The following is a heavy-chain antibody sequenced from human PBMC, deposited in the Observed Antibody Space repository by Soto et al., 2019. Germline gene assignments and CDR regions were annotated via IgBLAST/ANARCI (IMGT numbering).Heavy chain of an antibody. CDR1: GFTFSSYS. V-gene: IGHV3-21*01. CDR2: ISSSSSYI. J-gene: IGHJ6*02. D-gene: IGHD6-19*01. Sequence: GGSLRLSCAASGFTFSSYSMNWVRQAPGKGLEWVSSISSSSSYIYYADSVKGRFTISRDNAKNSLYLQMNSLRAEDTAVYYCARSHSSGWYGMDVWGQGTTVTVSS. CDR3: ARSHSSGWYGMDV.